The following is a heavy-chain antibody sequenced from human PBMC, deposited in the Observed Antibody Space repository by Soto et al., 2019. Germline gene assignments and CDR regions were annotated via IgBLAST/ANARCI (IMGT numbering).Heavy chain of an antibody. Sequence: PSETLSLTCTVSGGSISSFYWSWVRQPAGKGLEWIGRSYTSGSTNYNPSLKSRVTMSVDTSKNQSSLKLSSVTAAGTAVYYCARDPSYSSSSDYYNYGMDFWGKGTTVTVSS. D-gene: IGHD6-6*01. CDR2: SYTSGST. CDR3: ARDPSYSSSSDYYNYGMDF. CDR1: GGSISSFY. J-gene: IGHJ6*04. V-gene: IGHV4-4*07.